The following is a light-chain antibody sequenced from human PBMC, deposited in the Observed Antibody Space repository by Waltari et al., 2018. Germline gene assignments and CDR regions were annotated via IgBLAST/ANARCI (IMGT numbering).Light chain of an antibody. Sequence: QSALTPPASVSGSPGQSITISCTGTTADVGGFDAVSLYQQYPGEHPTLIIFDVIWRPSGVSERFSGAKSGNTATLTISGLRPEDEAIYHCCSYVRGNGITFGGGTKLTVL. J-gene: IGLJ2*01. CDR1: TADVGGFDA. V-gene: IGLV2-23*02. CDR3: CSYVRGNGIT. CDR2: DVI.